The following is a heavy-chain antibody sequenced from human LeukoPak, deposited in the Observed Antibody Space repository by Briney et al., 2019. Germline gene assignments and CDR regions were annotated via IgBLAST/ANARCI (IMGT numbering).Heavy chain of an antibody. CDR2: INHSGTT. CDR3: ARPPYSNYGPSWFDP. CDR1: GGSFSDYY. V-gene: IGHV4-34*01. D-gene: IGHD4-11*01. J-gene: IGHJ5*02. Sequence: KTSETLSLTCAIYGGSFSDYYWSWIRQSPRKGLEWIGEINHSGTTNYNPSLKTRVTISVDTSKNQFSLQLTSVTAADTAVYYCARPPYSNYGPSWFDPWGQGTLVTVSS.